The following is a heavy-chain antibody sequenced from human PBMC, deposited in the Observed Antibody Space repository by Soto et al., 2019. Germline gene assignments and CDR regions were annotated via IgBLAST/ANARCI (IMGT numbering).Heavy chain of an antibody. CDR3: ARGDATKIVVTTYYTMDV. CDR2: IIPIFGTA. V-gene: IGHV1-69*13. CDR1: GGTFSSYA. J-gene: IGHJ6*02. Sequence: SVKVSCKASGGTFSSYAISWVRQAPGQGLEWMGGIIPIFGTANYAQKFQGRVTITADESTSTAYMEVRSLTSEDTAVYYCARGDATKIVVTTYYTMDVWGQGTTVTVSS. D-gene: IGHD3-22*01.